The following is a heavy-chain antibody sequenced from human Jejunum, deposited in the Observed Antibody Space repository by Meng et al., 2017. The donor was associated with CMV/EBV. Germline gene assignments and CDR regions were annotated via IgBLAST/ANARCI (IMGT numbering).Heavy chain of an antibody. CDR3: AKGRAGSTSCFDY. CDR1: GFTFSNYW. J-gene: IGHJ4*02. D-gene: IGHD2-2*01. CDR2: INSDGSST. Sequence: SGFTFSNYWIHWVRQAPGKGLVWVSRINSDGSSTNYADSVKGRFTISRDNSKNTLYLQMNSLRAEDTAVYYCAKGRAGSTSCFDYWGQGTLVTVSS. V-gene: IGHV3-74*01.